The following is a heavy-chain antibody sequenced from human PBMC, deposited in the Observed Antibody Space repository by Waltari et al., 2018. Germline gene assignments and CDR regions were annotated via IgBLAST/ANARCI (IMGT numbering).Heavy chain of an antibody. V-gene: IGHV3-7*03. D-gene: IGHD3-10*01. CDR3: ARAGGASNRFDY. CDR1: GFTFCSYW. Sequence: EVQLVESGGGLVQPGGSLRLSCGASGFTFCSYWMALVRQAPGKGLEWVANIKEDGSQKDYVDSVKGRFTISRDNAKNSLYLQMNSLRVEDTAVYYCARAGGASNRFDYWGQGTLVIVSS. J-gene: IGHJ4*02. CDR2: IKEDGSQK.